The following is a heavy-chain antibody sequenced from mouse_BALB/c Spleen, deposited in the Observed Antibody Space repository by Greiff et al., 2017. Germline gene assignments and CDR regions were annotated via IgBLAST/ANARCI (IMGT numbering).Heavy chain of an antibody. CDR1: GFSLTSYG. J-gene: IGHJ3*01. CDR2: IWSGGST. Sequence: QVQLKESGPGLVQPSQSLSITCTVSGFSLTSYGVHWVRQSPGKGLEWLGVIWSGGSTDYNAAFISRLSISKDNSKSQVFFKMNSLQANDTAIYYCARNPSYRYDEGAWFAYWGQGTLVTVSA. CDR3: ARNPSYRYDEGAWFAY. V-gene: IGHV2-2*02. D-gene: IGHD2-14*01.